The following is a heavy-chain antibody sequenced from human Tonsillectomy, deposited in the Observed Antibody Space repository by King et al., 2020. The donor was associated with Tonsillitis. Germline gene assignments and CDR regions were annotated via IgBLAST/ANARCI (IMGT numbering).Heavy chain of an antibody. V-gene: IGHV4-59*01. Sequence: VQLQESGPGLVKTSETLFLTCTVSGGSISSYYWSWIRQPPGKGLEWIGYIYYSGSTNNNPSLKSRVTISVDTSKNQFSLKLSSVTAADTAVYYCARGAEDSYGYVSNYMDVWGKGTTVTVSS. CDR3: ARGAEDSYGYVSNYMDV. CDR1: GGSISSYY. CDR2: IYYSGST. J-gene: IGHJ6*03. D-gene: IGHD5-18*01.